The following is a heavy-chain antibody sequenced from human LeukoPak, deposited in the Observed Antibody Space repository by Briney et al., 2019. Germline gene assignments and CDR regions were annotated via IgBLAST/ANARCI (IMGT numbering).Heavy chain of an antibody. Sequence: GGSLRLSCAASGFTFSSYSMNWIRQAPGKGLEWVSSISSSTSYIYYADSVKGRFTISKDNAKNSLYLQMNSLRAEDTAVYYCARAGGSTVPHSDYWGQGPLVTVSS. CDR1: GFTFSSYS. D-gene: IGHD4-17*01. J-gene: IGHJ4*02. V-gene: IGHV3-21*01. CDR3: ARAGGSTVPHSDY. CDR2: ISSSTSYI.